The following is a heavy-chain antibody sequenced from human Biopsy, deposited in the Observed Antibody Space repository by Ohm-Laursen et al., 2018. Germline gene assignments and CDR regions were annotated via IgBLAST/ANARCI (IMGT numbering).Heavy chain of an antibody. J-gene: IGHJ6*02. V-gene: IGHV4-34*01. CDR3: ARGSGYFKLDV. CDR2: INQSGST. CDR1: GESSSGYF. D-gene: IGHD5-12*01. Sequence: GTLSLTCPVNGESSSGYFWNWIRQPPGKGLGWMGEINQSGSTKYNPSLKRRATLSADSSNSQFSLRLTSGTAADTAIYYCARGSGYFKLDVWGQGTTVTVSS.